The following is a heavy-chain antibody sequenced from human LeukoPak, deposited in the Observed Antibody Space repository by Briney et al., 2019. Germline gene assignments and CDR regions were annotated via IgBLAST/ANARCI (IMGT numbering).Heavy chain of an antibody. Sequence: GASVKVSCKASGYTFSSHGISWVRQAPGQGLEWMGWISAHNGNTSYGQKFQGRVALTTDTSTSTAYMELTSLTSDDTAVYYCARVSGSIVARLAWFDSWGQGTLVTVSS. CDR2: ISAHNGNT. CDR1: GYTFSSHG. CDR3: ARVSGSIVARLAWFDS. D-gene: IGHD6-6*01. J-gene: IGHJ5*01. V-gene: IGHV1-18*01.